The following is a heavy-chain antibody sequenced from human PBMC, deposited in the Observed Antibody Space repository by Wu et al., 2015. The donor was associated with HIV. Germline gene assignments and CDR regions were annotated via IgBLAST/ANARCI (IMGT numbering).Heavy chain of an antibody. CDR2: IIPLFHTA. CDR1: GYTFTSYA. V-gene: IGHV1-69*05. J-gene: IGHJ4*02. Sequence: QIQLVQSGAEVKKPGASVKVSCKTSGYTFTSYAFSWVRQAPGQGLEWMGGIIPLFHTANFAQKFQGKVTITTDESTSTVYLDLSSLEFDDSAVYYCARAGLTVAGNFDSWGQGTLVTVSS. CDR3: ARAGLTVAGNFDS. D-gene: IGHD6-19*01.